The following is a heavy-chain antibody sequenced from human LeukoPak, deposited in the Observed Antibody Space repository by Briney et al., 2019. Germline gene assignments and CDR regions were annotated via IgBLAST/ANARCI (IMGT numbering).Heavy chain of an antibody. D-gene: IGHD3-10*01. V-gene: IGHV3-21*01. J-gene: IGHJ3*02. CDR1: GFTFSSYS. CDR2: ISSSSSSYI. Sequence: GGSLRLSCAASGFTFSSYSMNWVRQAPGKGLEWVSSISSSSSSYIYYADSVKGRFTISRDNAKNSLYLQMNSLRAEDTAVYYCASGSAPYYYGSGTYGGIAFDIWGQGTMVTVSS. CDR3: ASGSAPYYYGSGTYGGIAFDI.